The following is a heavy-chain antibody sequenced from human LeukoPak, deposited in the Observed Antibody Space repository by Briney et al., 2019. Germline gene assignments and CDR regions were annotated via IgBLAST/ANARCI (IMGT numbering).Heavy chain of an antibody. V-gene: IGHV3-20*04. CDR1: GFTFSSYS. Sequence: GGSLRLSCAASGFTFSSYSMNWVRQAPGKGLEWVSGINWNGGSTGYADSVRGRFTISRDNAKNSLYLQMNSLRAEDTALYYCASSGARGSYFHFDYWGQGTLVTVSS. CDR2: INWNGGST. J-gene: IGHJ4*02. CDR3: ASSGARGSYFHFDY. D-gene: IGHD1-26*01.